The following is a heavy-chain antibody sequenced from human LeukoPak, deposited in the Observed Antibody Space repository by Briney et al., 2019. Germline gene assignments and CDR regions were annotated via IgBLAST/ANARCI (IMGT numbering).Heavy chain of an antibody. J-gene: IGHJ4*02. Sequence: GGSLRLSCAAPGFTFTNYSMTWVRQAPGKGLEWVSSISSSSDYIFYGDSLKGRFTISRDNAKNSLYLQMNSLRAEDTAVYYCARVGYDSSGYYYFDYWGQGTLVTVSS. V-gene: IGHV3-21*01. D-gene: IGHD3-22*01. CDR2: ISSSSDYI. CDR3: ARVGYDSSGYYYFDY. CDR1: GFTFTNYS.